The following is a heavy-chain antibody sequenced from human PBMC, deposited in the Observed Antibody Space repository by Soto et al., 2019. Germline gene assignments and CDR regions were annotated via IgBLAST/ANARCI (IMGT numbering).Heavy chain of an antibody. Sequence: PGGSLRLSCAASGFTFSSYAMSWVRQAQGKGLEWVSTISGRGDDTYYTDSVKGRFTISRDNSKNTLYVHMNSLRAEDTAVYYCARAQPTYSSSFFDYWGQGTLVTVSS. CDR1: GFTFSSYA. D-gene: IGHD3-22*01. V-gene: IGHV3-23*01. J-gene: IGHJ4*02. CDR3: ARAQPTYSSSFFDY. CDR2: ISGRGDDT.